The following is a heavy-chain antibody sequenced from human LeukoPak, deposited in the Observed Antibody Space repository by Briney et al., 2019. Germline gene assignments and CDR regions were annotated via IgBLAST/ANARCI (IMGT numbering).Heavy chain of an antibody. CDR3: ARAQLSYYYYVDV. CDR2: IYYSGST. Sequence: SETLSLTCTVSGGSISSYYWSWIRQPPGKGLEWIGYIYYSGSTNYNPSLKSRVTISVDTSKNQFSLKLSSVTAADTAVYYCARAQLSYYYYVDVWGKGTTVTVSS. V-gene: IGHV4-59*01. D-gene: IGHD2-2*01. J-gene: IGHJ6*03. CDR1: GGSISSYY.